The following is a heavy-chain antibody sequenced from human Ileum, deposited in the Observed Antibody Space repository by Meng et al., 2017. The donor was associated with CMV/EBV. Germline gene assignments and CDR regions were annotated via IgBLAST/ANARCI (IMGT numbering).Heavy chain of an antibody. D-gene: IGHD6-19*01. J-gene: IGHJ5*02. V-gene: IGHV1-2*02. CDR2: INPNSGVT. Sequence: VALVQSGAGVKKPGASVKVSCKTSGYIFTGYYMHWVRQAPGQSPEWMGWINPNSGVTNYPQKFEDRVTMTRDTSFSTAYMELSRLTSDDTAVYYCARDFNSLAVTAANWFDPWGQGTLVTVSS. CDR3: ARDFNSLAVTAANWFDP. CDR1: GYIFTGYY.